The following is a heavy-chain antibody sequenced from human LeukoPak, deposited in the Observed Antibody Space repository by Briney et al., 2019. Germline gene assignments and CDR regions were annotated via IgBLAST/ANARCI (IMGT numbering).Heavy chain of an antibody. CDR1: SGSISSSSYY. CDR3: ARHSKGQQWLYEDY. J-gene: IGHJ4*02. V-gene: IGHV4-39*01. Sequence: SETLSLTCTVSSGSISSSSYYWGWIRQPPGKGLEWIGSIYYSGSTYYNPSLKSRVTISVDTSKNQFSLKLSSVTAADTAVYYCARHSKGQQWLYEDYWGQGTLVTVSS. CDR2: IYYSGST. D-gene: IGHD6-19*01.